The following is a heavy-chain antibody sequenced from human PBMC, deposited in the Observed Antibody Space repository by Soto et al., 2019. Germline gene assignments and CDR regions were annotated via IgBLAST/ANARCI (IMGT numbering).Heavy chain of an antibody. CDR2: IKQDGSEK. V-gene: IGHV3-7*05. CDR3: ARVFRGYSVPANFDY. Sequence: GGSLRLSCAASGFTFSSYWMSWVRQAPGKGLEWVANIKQDGSEKYYVDSVKGRFTISRDNAKNSLYLQMNSLRAEDTAVYYCARVFRGYSVPANFDYWGQGTLVTVSS. CDR1: GFTFSSYW. J-gene: IGHJ4*02. D-gene: IGHD2-15*01.